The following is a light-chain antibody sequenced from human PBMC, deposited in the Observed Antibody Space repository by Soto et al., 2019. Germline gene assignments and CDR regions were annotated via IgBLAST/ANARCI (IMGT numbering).Light chain of an antibody. CDR3: QQSFSPLWT. CDR2: AAS. J-gene: IGKJ1*01. CDR1: QSISNY. Sequence: DLQMTQSPSSLSASVGDRVTITCRASQSISNYLNWYQQKPGKAPKLLIYAASSMQSGVPSRFSGSGSETDFTLTISSLQPDDSGTYYCQQSFSPLWTFGQGTKVEV. V-gene: IGKV1-39*01.